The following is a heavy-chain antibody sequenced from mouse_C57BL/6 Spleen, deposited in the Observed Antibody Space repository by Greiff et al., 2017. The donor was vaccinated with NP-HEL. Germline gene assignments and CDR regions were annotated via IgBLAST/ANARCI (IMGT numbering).Heavy chain of an antibody. D-gene: IGHD1-1*01. Sequence: VKPGASVKIPCKASGYTFTDYNMDWVKQSHGKSLEWIGDINPNNGGTIYNQKFKGKATLTVDKSSSTAYMELRSLTSEDTAVYYCAREGYYGSSPGDYWGQGTSVTVSS. CDR3: AREGYYGSSPGDY. CDR1: GYTFTDYN. V-gene: IGHV1-18*01. J-gene: IGHJ4*01. CDR2: INPNNGGT.